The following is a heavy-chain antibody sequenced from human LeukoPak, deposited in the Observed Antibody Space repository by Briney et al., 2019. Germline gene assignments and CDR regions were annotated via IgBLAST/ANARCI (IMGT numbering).Heavy chain of an antibody. CDR2: MNPNSGNT. V-gene: IGHV1-8*01. CDR3: ARVPVLRYFDWLPREGSDY. D-gene: IGHD3-9*01. Sequence: ASVKVSCKASGYTFTSYDSNWVRQATGQGLEWMGWMNPNSGNTGYAQKFQGRVTMTRNTSISTAYMELSSLRSEDTAVYYCARVPVLRYFDWLPREGSDYWGQGTLVTVSS. CDR1: GYTFTSYD. J-gene: IGHJ4*02.